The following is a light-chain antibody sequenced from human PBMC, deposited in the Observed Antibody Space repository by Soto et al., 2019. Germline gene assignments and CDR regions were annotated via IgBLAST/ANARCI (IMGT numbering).Light chain of an antibody. V-gene: IGKV1-27*01. CDR3: QKYNSAPWT. CDR1: HDISNF. Sequence: DIQMTQSPSSLSASVGDRVTITCRASHDISNFVAWYQQKPGKVPQLLIYTASTLQSGVPSRFSGSGSGTDFTITVSSLQAEDVATYYCQKYNSAPWTFGQATKVESK. CDR2: TAS. J-gene: IGKJ1*01.